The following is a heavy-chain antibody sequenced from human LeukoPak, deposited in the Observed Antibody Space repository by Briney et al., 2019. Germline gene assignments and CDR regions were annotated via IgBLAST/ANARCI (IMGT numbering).Heavy chain of an antibody. CDR2: SDPEDGET. D-gene: IGHD2-21*02. CDR1: GSTLSDLS. V-gene: IGHV1-24*01. J-gene: IGHJ2*01. Sequence: GASVKVSCKVSGSTLSDLSIHWVRQAPGKGLEYVGGSDPEDGETFHAQNFQGRITMTKDTSIDTAYMELSSLRSEDTAVYYCVTDRARLFWYFDLWGRGTLVTVS. CDR3: VTDRARLFWYFDL.